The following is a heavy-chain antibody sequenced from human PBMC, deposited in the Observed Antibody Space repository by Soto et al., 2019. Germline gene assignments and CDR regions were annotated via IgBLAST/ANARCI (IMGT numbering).Heavy chain of an antibody. J-gene: IGHJ6*02. V-gene: IGHV4-4*02. Sequence: QVQLQESGPGLVKPSGTLSLTCAVSGGPISSSNWWSWVRQPPGKGLEWIGEIYHSGSTNYNPSLKSRLTISVDTSKNQFSLKLSSVTAADTAVYYCARVSGSYYYGMDVWGQGTTVTVSS. CDR2: IYHSGST. CDR3: ARVSGSYYYGMDV. CDR1: GGPISSSNW.